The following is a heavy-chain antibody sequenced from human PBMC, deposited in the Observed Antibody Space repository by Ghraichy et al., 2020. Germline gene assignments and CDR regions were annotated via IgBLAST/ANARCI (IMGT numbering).Heavy chain of an antibody. CDR2: IYYSGST. J-gene: IGHJ3*02. Sequence: SETLSLTCTVSGGSISSYYWSWIRQPPGKGLEWIGYIYYSGSTNYNPSLKSRVTISVDTSKNQFSLKLSSVTAADTAVYYCAREGGDGYNYGAFDIWGQGTMVTVSS. CDR3: AREGGDGYNYGAFDI. CDR1: GGSISSYY. V-gene: IGHV4-59*01. D-gene: IGHD5-24*01.